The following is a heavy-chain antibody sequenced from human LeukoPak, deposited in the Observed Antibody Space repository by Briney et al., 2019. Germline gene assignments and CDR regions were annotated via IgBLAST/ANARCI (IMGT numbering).Heavy chain of an antibody. CDR2: FYPGDSDT. J-gene: IGHJ4*02. CDR3: ARRQGCSSTSCPPDY. CDR1: GYSFTTYW. Sequence: GESLKISCRGSGYSFTTYWIGWVRQMPGKGLEWMGIFYPGDSDTRDSPSFQGQVTMSADKSINTAYLQWSSLKASDTAMYYCARRQGCSSTSCPPDYWGQGTLVTVSS. D-gene: IGHD2-2*01. V-gene: IGHV5-51*01.